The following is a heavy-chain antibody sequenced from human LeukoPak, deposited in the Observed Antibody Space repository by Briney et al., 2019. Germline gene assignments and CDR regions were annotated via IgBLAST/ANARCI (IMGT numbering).Heavy chain of an antibody. CDR1: GGSFSGYY. V-gene: IGHV4-34*01. CDR2: INHSGST. CDR3: ARGRGRGVLITTSRRSFWFDS. D-gene: IGHD3-22*01. J-gene: IGHJ5*01. Sequence: SETLSLTCAVYGGSFSGYYWSWIRQPPGKGLEWIGEINHSGSTNYKPSLKSRVTISVDTSKNQFSLKLSSVTAADTAVYYCARGRGRGVLITTSRRSFWFDSWGQGTLVTVSS.